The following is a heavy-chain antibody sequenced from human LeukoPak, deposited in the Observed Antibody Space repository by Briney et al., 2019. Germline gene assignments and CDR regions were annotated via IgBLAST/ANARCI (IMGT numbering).Heavy chain of an antibody. Sequence: PSETLSLTCTVSGDSISSYYWSWIRQPAGKGREWIGRIFASGSTNYNPSLKSRVTMSVDTSKNQFSLKLTSVTDADTAVYYCAREYSSSSGKNAFDIWGQGTMVTVSS. D-gene: IGHD6-6*01. V-gene: IGHV4-4*07. J-gene: IGHJ3*02. CDR2: IFASGST. CDR3: AREYSSSSGKNAFDI. CDR1: GDSISSYY.